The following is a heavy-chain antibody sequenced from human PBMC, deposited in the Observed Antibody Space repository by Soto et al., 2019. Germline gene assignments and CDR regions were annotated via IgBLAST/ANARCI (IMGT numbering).Heavy chain of an antibody. Sequence: QLQLQESGPGLVKPSETLSLTCTVSGGSISSSIYYWGWIRQPPGKGLEWIGSIYSSGSTYYNPSLKSRGTISVDTSKNQFSLKLSSVTAADTAVYYCAKSNYAAYYFDYWGQGTLVTVSS. V-gene: IGHV4-39*01. CDR1: GGSISSSIYY. J-gene: IGHJ4*02. CDR3: AKSNYAAYYFDY. CDR2: IYSSGST. D-gene: IGHD1-26*01.